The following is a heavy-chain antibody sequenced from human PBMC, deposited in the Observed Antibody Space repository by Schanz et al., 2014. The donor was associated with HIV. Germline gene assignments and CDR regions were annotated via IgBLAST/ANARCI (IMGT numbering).Heavy chain of an antibody. CDR3: AKDRNHYDSRYRGKGNYYYYYGMDV. V-gene: IGHV3-30*18. CDR1: GFTFDSYG. J-gene: IGHJ6*02. Sequence: QVQLVESGGGVVQPGRSLRLSCAASGFTFDSYGIHWVRQAPGKGLEWVAVISYDGTNKKFADSVKGRFTISRDNSKNTLYLQMKSLRPEETAVYYCAKDRNHYDSRYRGKGNYYYYYGMDVWGQGTTVTVSS. D-gene: IGHD3-22*01. CDR2: ISYDGTNK.